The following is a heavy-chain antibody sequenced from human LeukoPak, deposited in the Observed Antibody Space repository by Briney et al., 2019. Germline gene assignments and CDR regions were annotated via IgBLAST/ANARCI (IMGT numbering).Heavy chain of an antibody. Sequence: SGPTLVKPTQTLTLTCTFSGFSLSTSGVGVGWIRQPPGKALEWLALIYWDDDKRYSPSLKSRLTITKDTSKNQVVLTMTNMDPVDTATYYCAHHPTMIVYWPKFDPWGQGTLVTVSS. V-gene: IGHV2-5*02. D-gene: IGHD3-22*01. CDR2: IYWDDDK. CDR3: AHHPTMIVYWPKFDP. CDR1: GFSLSTSGVG. J-gene: IGHJ5*02.